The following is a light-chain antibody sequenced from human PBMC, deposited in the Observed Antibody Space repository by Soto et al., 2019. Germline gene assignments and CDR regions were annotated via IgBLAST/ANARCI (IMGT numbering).Light chain of an antibody. Sequence: EIVLTQSPATLSLSPGERATLSCRASQSVSSYLAWYQQKPGQAPRLLIYDASNRATGIPARFSGSGSGTDFTLTISSLEPEDFAVYYCQQRSNWPPITCGPGNKVDIK. V-gene: IGKV3-11*01. CDR3: QQRSNWPPIT. J-gene: IGKJ3*01. CDR2: DAS. CDR1: QSVSSY.